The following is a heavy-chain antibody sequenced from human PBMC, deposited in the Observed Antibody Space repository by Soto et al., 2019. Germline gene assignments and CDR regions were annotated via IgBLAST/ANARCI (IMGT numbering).Heavy chain of an antibody. J-gene: IGHJ4*02. CDR2: ISSSSSAL. V-gene: IGHV3-48*02. D-gene: IGHD6-19*01. CDR1: GFTFSTCS. Sequence: EVQLVESGGGLVQPGGSLRLSCAASGFTFSTCSINWVRQAPGKGLEWVSYISSSSSALYYADSVKGRFTISRDNAKNSLYLQMNSLRDEDTAVYYCARVRSSGWYFDYWGQGTLVTVSS. CDR3: ARVRSSGWYFDY.